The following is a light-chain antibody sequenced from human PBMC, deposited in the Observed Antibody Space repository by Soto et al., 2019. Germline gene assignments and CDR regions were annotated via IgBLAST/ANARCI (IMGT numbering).Light chain of an antibody. J-gene: IGKJ5*01. CDR1: QNIYNY. CDR3: EQTYSTPVT. Sequence: DIQMTQSPSSLSASVGDRVTVTCRTSQNIYNYLNWYHQKPGKAPKLLIYAASSVQSGVPLRFSGTGSGTDFTLTISSLQPEDFATYYCEQTYSTPVTFGQGTRLEIK. CDR2: AAS. V-gene: IGKV1-39*01.